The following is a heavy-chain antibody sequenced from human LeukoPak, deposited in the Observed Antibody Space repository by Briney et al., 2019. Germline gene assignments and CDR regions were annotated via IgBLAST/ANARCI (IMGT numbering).Heavy chain of an antibody. J-gene: IGHJ4*02. D-gene: IGHD5-12*01. V-gene: IGHV3-23*01. CDR2: ISGRGGST. CDR1: GFTFSSYA. CDR3: AKDKGAHVWATWDY. Sequence: GGSLRLSCAASGFTFSSYAMSGVRQALGKGLEGVSAISGRGGSTYYADSVKGRFPISRDNSKSTLYLQMNSLRAEDTAVYYCAKDKGAHVWATWDYWGQGTLVTVSS.